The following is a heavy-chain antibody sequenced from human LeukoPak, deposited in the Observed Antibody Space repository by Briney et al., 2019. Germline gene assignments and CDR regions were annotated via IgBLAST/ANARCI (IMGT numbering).Heavy chain of an antibody. CDR3: ARETSLVGYSGGLGFNY. D-gene: IGHD6-19*01. V-gene: IGHV4-59*01. J-gene: IGHJ4*02. Sequence: SETLSLTCTVSGGSLSTWYWSWIRQPPGKSLEWIGYLYGSGNTNYNPSLKSRVTISIDTSKNQFFLNLRSVTAADTAVYYCARETSLVGYSGGLGFNYWGQGTLVTVSS. CDR2: LYGSGNT. CDR1: GGSLSTWY.